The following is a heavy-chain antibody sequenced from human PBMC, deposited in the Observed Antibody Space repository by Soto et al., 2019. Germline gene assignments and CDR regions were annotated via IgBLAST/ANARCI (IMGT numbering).Heavy chain of an antibody. V-gene: IGHV4-34*01. CDR3: ARRQRGYSYGYSRGWFDP. CDR2: INHSGST. J-gene: IGHJ5*02. D-gene: IGHD5-18*01. CDR1: GGSFSGYY. Sequence: SETLSLTCAVYGGSFSGYYWSWIRQPPGKGLEWIGEINHSGSTNYNPSLKSRVTISVDTSKNQFSLKLSSVTAADTAVYYCARRQRGYSYGYSRGWFDPWGQGTLVTV.